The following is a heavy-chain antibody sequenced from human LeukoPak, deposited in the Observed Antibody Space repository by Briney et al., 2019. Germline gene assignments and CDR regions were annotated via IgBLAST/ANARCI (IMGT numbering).Heavy chain of an antibody. CDR2: INQDGSEV. J-gene: IGHJ4*02. Sequence: GGSLRLSCAASGFTFSNYWMSWVRQAPGKGLEWLANINQDGSEVYYVDSVKGRFTISRDNGKNSLYLQINSLRADDTAVYYCARDYYYDSSGYYPGYWGQGTLVTVSS. D-gene: IGHD3-22*01. CDR3: ARDYYYDSSGYYPGY. CDR1: GFTFSNYW. V-gene: IGHV3-7*01.